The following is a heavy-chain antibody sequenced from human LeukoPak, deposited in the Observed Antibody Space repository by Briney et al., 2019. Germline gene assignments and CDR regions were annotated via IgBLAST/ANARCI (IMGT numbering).Heavy chain of an antibody. CDR2: INPNSGGT. J-gene: IGHJ3*02. V-gene: IGHV1-2*02. D-gene: IGHD3-22*01. CDR1: GYTFTGYY. Sequence: ASVKVSCKASGYTFTGYYMHWVRQAPGQGLEWMGWINPNSGGTNYAQKFQGRVTMTRDTSISTAYMELSRLRSDDTAVYYCARGYSSGYYSLLAFDIWGQGTMVTVSS. CDR3: ARGYSSGYYSLLAFDI.